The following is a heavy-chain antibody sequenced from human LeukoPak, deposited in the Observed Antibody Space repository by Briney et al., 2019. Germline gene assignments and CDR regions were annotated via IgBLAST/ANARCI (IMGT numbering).Heavy chain of an antibody. J-gene: IGHJ4*02. CDR2: INHSGST. V-gene: IGHV4-34*01. CDR1: GGSISGYY. CDR3: ARGPPGIVSY. D-gene: IGHD3-22*01. Sequence: SETLSLTCTVSGGSISGYYWSWIRQPPGKGLEWIGEINHSGSTNYNPSLKSRVTISVDTSKNQFSLKLSSVTAADTAVYYCARGPPGIVSYWGQGTLVTVSS.